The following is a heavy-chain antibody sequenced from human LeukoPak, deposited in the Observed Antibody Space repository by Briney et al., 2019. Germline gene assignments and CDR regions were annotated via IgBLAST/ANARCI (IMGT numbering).Heavy chain of an antibody. Sequence: PGRSLRLSRAASGFTFSSYYMAWVRQAPGKGLEWVANIKQDGSEEYYVGSVKGRFTISRDNAKNSLYLQLNSLRVEDTAVYFCAGGFGFLIESWGQGTLVTVSS. V-gene: IGHV3-7*04. CDR1: GFTFSSYY. D-gene: IGHD3-16*01. CDR3: AGGFGFLIES. CDR2: IKQDGSEE. J-gene: IGHJ4*02.